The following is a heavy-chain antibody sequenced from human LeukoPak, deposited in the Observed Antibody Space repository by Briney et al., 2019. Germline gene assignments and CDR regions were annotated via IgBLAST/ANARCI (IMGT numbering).Heavy chain of an antibody. CDR3: AKTPEQTLLLDY. J-gene: IGHJ4*02. V-gene: IGHV3-21*01. Sequence: GGSLRLSCAASGFTFSSYTMHWIRQAPGKGLEWVSSISGSNSYIFYADSVKGRFTVSRDNAKDSLYLQMNSLRAEDTAVYYCAKTPEQTLLLDYWGQGTLVTVSS. D-gene: IGHD2-15*01. CDR2: ISGSNSYI. CDR1: GFTFSSYT.